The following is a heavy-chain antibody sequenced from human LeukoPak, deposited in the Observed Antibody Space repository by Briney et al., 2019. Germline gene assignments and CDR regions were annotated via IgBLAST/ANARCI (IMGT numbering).Heavy chain of an antibody. Sequence: GESLKISCKGSGYSFTNNWIGWVRQMPGKGLEWIGIIYPGDSDTRYSPSFQGQVTISADKSISTAYLQWSSLKASDTAMYYCARLKAAAGYNWFDTWGQGTLVTVSS. CDR2: IYPGDSDT. CDR3: ARLKAAAGYNWFDT. D-gene: IGHD6-13*01. J-gene: IGHJ5*02. CDR1: GYSFTNNW. V-gene: IGHV5-51*01.